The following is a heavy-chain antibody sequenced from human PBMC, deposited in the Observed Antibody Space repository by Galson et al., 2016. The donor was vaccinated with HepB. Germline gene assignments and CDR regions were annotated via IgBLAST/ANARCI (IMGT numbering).Heavy chain of an antibody. CDR1: GCTFTGYY. CDR3: TRAADKERSDY. D-gene: IGHD5-24*01. J-gene: IGHJ4*02. CDR2: FNPKYGNT. V-gene: IGHV1-46*04. Sequence: SVKVSCKASGCTFTGYYIHWVRQAPGQGLEWVGMFNPKYGNTTNAQKLQGRVILTGDTSTKTVYMELKSLTSEDTAVYYCTRAADKERSDYGGQGSLVIVSS.